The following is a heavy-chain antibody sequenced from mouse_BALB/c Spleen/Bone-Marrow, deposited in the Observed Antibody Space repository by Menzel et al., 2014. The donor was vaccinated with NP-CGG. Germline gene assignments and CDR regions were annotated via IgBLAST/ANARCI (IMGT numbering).Heavy chain of an antibody. Sequence: VHLVESGAELAKPGASVKMSCKASGYTFTSYWMHWVKQRPGQGLEWIGYINPTTGYTEYNQKSKDKATLTADKSSSTAYMQLSSLTSEDSAVYYCARRAYGSGYGFAYWGQGTLVTVSA. V-gene: IGHV1-7*01. D-gene: IGHD1-1*01. J-gene: IGHJ3*01. CDR3: ARRAYGSGYGFAY. CDR2: INPTTGYT. CDR1: GYTFTSYW.